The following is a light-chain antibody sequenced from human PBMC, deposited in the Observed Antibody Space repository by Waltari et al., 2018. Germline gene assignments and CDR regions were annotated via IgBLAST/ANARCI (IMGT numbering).Light chain of an antibody. CDR2: DVS. V-gene: IGLV2-14*01. CDR3: SSYTSSSTLNYV. CDR1: SSDVGGYNY. J-gene: IGLJ1*01. Sequence: QSALTQPASVSGSPGPSITISCPGTSSDVGGYNYATWSQQHPGKAPKLMIYDVSNLPSGVSNRFSGSKSGNTASLTISGLQAEDEADYYCSSYTSSSTLNYVFGTGTKVTVL.